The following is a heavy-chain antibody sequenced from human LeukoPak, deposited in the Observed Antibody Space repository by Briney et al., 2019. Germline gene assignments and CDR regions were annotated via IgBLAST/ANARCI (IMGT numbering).Heavy chain of an antibody. CDR2: INTNTGNP. CDR1: GYTFTSYA. V-gene: IGHV7-4-1*02. CDR3: ARDAMYSSGWYGWFDL. Sequence: GASVTVSCKASGYTFTSYAMKWVRQAPGQGLEWMGWINTNTGNPTYAQGFTGRFVFSLDTSVSTAYLQISSLKADDTAVYYCARDAMYSSGWYGWFDLWGQGTLVTVSS. D-gene: IGHD6-19*01. J-gene: IGHJ5*02.